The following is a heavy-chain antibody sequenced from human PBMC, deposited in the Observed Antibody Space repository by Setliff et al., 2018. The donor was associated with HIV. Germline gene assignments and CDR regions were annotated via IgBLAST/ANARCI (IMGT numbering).Heavy chain of an antibody. Sequence: SETLSLTCTVSGGSINSGGYYWVWIRQPALKGLEWIGRIYTSGLTNYNPSLKSRVTISVDTSKNQFSLRLNSVTAADTAVYYCARRRDGYWGQGTLVTVSS. CDR1: GGSINSGGYY. CDR3: ARRRDGY. J-gene: IGHJ4*02. V-gene: IGHV4-61*02. CDR2: IYTSGLT.